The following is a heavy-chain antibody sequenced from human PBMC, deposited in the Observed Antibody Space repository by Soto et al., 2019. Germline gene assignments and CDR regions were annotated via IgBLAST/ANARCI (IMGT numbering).Heavy chain of an antibody. CDR3: ARSNYDILTGYYLQKHADYFDY. D-gene: IGHD3-9*01. J-gene: IGHJ4*02. Sequence: ASVKVSCKASGYTFTSYYMHWVRQAPGQGLEWIGIINPSGGSTSYAQKFQGRVTMTRDTSTSTVYMELSSLRSEDTAVYYCARSNYDILTGYYLQKHADYFDYWGQGTLVTVSS. V-gene: IGHV1-46*01. CDR2: INPSGGST. CDR1: GYTFTSYY.